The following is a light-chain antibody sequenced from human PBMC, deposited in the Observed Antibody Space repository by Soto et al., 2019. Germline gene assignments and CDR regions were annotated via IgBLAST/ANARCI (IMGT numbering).Light chain of an antibody. CDR3: QQYGSSGT. J-gene: IGKJ1*01. CDR2: GAS. Sequence: IVLTQYPGTLSLSPGERATLSCRASQSVSNNYLAWYQQKPGQAPRLLIYGASNRATGIPDRFSGSGSGTDFTLTISRLEPEDFAVYYCQQYGSSGTFGQGTTGDNK. V-gene: IGKV3-20*01. CDR1: QSVSNNY.